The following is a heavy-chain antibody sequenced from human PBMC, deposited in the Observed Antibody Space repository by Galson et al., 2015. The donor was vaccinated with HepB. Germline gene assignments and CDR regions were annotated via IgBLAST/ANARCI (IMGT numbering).Heavy chain of an antibody. CDR3: ARDPPTVTTGYGIDY. D-gene: IGHD4-17*01. V-gene: IGHV3-48*03. CDR2: ISSSGSTI. Sequence: SLRLSCAASGFTFSSYEMNWVRQAPGKGLEWVSYISSSGSTIYYADSVKGRFTISRDNAKNSLYLQMNSLRAEDTAVYYCARDPPTVTTGYGIDYWGQGTLVTVSS. J-gene: IGHJ4*02. CDR1: GFTFSSYE.